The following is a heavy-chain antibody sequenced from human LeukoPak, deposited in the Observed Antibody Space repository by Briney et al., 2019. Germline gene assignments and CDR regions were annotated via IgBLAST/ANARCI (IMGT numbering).Heavy chain of an antibody. CDR2: ISSNGGST. J-gene: IGHJ1*01. CDR3: ARDLGRNGFQE. CDR1: GFAFSSYA. Sequence: GGSLRLSCAASGFAFSSYAMHWVRQAPGKGLEYVSSISSNGGSTYYAKSVKGRFTISRDNSKNTLYLQMNSLRAEDTALYYCARDLGRNGFQEWGQGTLVTVSS. D-gene: IGHD7-27*01. V-gene: IGHV3-64*01.